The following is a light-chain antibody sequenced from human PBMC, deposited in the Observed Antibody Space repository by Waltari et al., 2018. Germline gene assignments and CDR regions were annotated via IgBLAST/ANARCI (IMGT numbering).Light chain of an antibody. CDR2: EAS. CDR1: QSVRSN. CDR3: QQYHIWWT. Sequence: EIVMTQSPATLSVSAGERTTLSCRASQSVRSNLAWYQQKPGQPPRLLIYEASTRDTGIPSRFSGSGWGTEFTLTINSLQSEDLAIYYCQQYHIWWTFGQGTKVEIK. V-gene: IGKV3-15*01. J-gene: IGKJ1*01.